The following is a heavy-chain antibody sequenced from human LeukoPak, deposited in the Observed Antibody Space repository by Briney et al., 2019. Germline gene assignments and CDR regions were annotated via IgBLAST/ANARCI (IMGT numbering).Heavy chain of an antibody. CDR1: GYTFTGYT. D-gene: IGHD3-22*01. Sequence: GASVKVSCKASGYTFTGYTMNWVRQAPGQGLEWMGLINTNTGNPTYAQGFTGRFVFSLDTSVSTAYLQISSLKAEDTAVYYCTSLFSYYYDSSGYSAFDIWGQGTMVTVSS. CDR2: INTNTGNP. J-gene: IGHJ3*02. V-gene: IGHV7-4-1*02. CDR3: TSLFSYYYDSSGYSAFDI.